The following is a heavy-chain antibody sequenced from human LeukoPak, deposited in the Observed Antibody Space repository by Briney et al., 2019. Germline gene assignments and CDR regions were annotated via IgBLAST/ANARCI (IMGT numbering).Heavy chain of an antibody. CDR3: AKGDSSGYYPYYFDY. CDR1: GYSFTSYW. D-gene: IGHD3-22*01. CDR2: IYPGDSDT. V-gene: IGHV5-51*01. J-gene: IGHJ4*02. Sequence: GESLKISCKGSGYSFTSYWIGWVRQMPGKGLEWMGIIYPGDSDTRYSPSFQGQVTISADKSISTAYLQWSSLKASDTAVYYCAKGDSSGYYPYYFDYWGQGTLVTVSS.